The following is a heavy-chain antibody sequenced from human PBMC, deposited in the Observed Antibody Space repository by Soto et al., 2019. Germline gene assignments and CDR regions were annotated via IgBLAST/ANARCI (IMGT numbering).Heavy chain of an antibody. CDR2: IKQDGSEK. J-gene: IGHJ4*01. Sequence: EVQLVESGGGLVQPGGSLRLSCAASGFTFSSYWMSWVRQAPGKGLEWVANIKQDGSEKYYAYSVKGRFTISRDNAKNSLYLQMNRLRAEDTARYYCARYGDTNDYFDLWGHGTLVTVSA. D-gene: IGHD2-21*01. CDR3: ARYGDTNDYFDL. V-gene: IGHV3-7*01. CDR1: GFTFSSYW.